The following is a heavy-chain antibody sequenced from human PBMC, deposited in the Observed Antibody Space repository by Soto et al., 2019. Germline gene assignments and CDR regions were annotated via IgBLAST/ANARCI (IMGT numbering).Heavy chain of an antibody. CDR1: GGSIGGVGYS. Sequence: PSETLSLTCAVSGGSIGGVGYSWSWIRQPPGGGLEWIGYMYHSGTFLKSPSLKTRLTMSLDMSKNQFSLTLNSMTAADTAVYYCARAQFYSGSGNYNNLMFDSWGQGIQVTVSS. J-gene: IGHJ5*01. CDR3: ARAQFYSGSGNYNNLMFDS. V-gene: IGHV4-30-2*01. D-gene: IGHD3-10*01. CDR2: MYHSGTF.